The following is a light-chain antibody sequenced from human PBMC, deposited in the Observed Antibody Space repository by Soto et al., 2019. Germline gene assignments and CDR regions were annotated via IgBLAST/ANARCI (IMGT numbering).Light chain of an antibody. Sequence: EIVLTQSPATLSLSPGERATLSCRASLSVSGSLAWYQQKPGQAPKLLIYDVSNRAAGIPARFIRSRSGMHFTLIITSLESEDFAVYYCQQGSSWPRGTFGQGTKLEIK. CDR1: LSVSGS. CDR3: QQGSSWPRGT. CDR2: DVS. J-gene: IGKJ2*02. V-gene: IGKV3-11*01.